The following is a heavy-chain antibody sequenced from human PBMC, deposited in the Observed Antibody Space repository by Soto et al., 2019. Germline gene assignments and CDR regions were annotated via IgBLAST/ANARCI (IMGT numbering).Heavy chain of an antibody. CDR1: GGSISSYY. D-gene: IGHD3-9*01. J-gene: IGHJ6*02. CDR3: ARAQYSIFGDYYYGMDV. CDR2: IYYSGST. Sequence: SETLSLTCTVSGGSISSYYWSWIRQPPGKGLEWIGYIYYSGSTNYNPSLKSRVTISVDTSKNQFSLKLSSVTAADTAVYYCARAQYSIFGDYYYGMDVWGQGTTVTV. V-gene: IGHV4-59*01.